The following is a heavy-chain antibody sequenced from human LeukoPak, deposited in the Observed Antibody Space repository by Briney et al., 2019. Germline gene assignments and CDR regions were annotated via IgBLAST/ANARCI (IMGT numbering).Heavy chain of an antibody. CDR1: GFTFSSYA. D-gene: IGHD3-10*01. CDR2: ISGSGGST. V-gene: IGHV3-23*01. CDR3: AKGSSTYYYGSGSYTGDY. Sequence: GGSLGLSCAASGFTFSSYAMSWVRQAPGKGLEWVSAISGSGGSTYYADSVKGRFTISRDNSKNTLYLQMNSLRAEDTAVYYCAKGSSTYYYGSGSYTGDYWGQGTLVTVSS. J-gene: IGHJ4*02.